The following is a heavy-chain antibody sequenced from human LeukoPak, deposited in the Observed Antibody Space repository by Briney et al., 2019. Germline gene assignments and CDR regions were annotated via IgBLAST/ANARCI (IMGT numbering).Heavy chain of an antibody. V-gene: IGHV3-48*04. CDR3: ARAHDYGSYY. D-gene: IGHD4-17*01. J-gene: IGHJ4*02. Sequence: GGSLRLSCAASGFTFSSYAMSWVRQAPGKGLEWVSYISSSGSTIYYADSVKGRFTISRDNAKNSLYLQMNSLRAEDTAVYYCARAHDYGSYYWGQGTLVTVSP. CDR2: ISSSGSTI. CDR1: GFTFSSYA.